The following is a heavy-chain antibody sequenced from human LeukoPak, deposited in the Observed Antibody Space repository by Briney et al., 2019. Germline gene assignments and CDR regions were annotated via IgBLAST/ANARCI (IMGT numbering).Heavy chain of an antibody. CDR2: IQYDGSNK. CDR3: ARADSSGYGY. J-gene: IGHJ4*02. CDR1: GFTFSSYG. Sequence: GGTLRLSCAASGFTFSSYGMNWVRQAPGKGLEWVALIQYDGSNKYYADSVKGRFTISRDNAKNSLYLQMNSLRAEDTAVYYCARADSSGYGYWGQGTLVTVSS. V-gene: IGHV3-33*08. D-gene: IGHD3-22*01.